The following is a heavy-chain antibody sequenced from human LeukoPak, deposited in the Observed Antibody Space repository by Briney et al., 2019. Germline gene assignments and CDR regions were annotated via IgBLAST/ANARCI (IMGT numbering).Heavy chain of an antibody. D-gene: IGHD3-3*01. J-gene: IGHJ4*02. CDR1: GYTFTGYY. CDR3: ARATSSDYDFWSGYWYYFDY. CDR2: INPNSGGT. Sequence: ASVKVSCKASGYTFTGYYMHWVRQAPGQGLEWMGWINPNSGGTNYAQKFQGRVTMTRDTSISTAYMELSRLRSDDTAVYYCARATSSDYDFWSGYWYYFDYWGQGTLVTVSP. V-gene: IGHV1-2*02.